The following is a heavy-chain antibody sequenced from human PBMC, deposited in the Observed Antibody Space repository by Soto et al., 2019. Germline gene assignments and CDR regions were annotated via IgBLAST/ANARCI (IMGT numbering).Heavy chain of an antibody. V-gene: IGHV4-39*01. D-gene: IGHD2-2*01. CDR3: RSSTSCYDDSCVDV. Sequence: ASETLSLTCSASGGSITSSSHFWGWVRQPPGKGLEWIGTIYFTGNTYYTPSLKSRLTMSIDTSKNEFSLRLNSVTAADTAVYYCRSSTSCYDDSCVDVWGQGSMVTVSS. J-gene: IGHJ6*02. CDR1: GGSITSSSHF. CDR2: IYFTGNT.